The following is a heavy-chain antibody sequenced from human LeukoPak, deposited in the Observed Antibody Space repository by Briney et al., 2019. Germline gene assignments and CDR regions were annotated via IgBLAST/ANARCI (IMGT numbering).Heavy chain of an antibody. D-gene: IGHD6-13*01. V-gene: IGHV4-39*01. Sequence: PSETLSLTCSVSGGSISNAYYYWGWIRQAPGKGLEWIGSMFYGGTNHYNPSLKSRATISVDTSKNQFSLKLTSVTAADAAIYYCARQLPTAAADTRGYFDYWGQGAVVTVSS. J-gene: IGHJ4*01. CDR3: ARQLPTAAADTRGYFDY. CDR1: GGSISNAYYY. CDR2: MFYGGTN.